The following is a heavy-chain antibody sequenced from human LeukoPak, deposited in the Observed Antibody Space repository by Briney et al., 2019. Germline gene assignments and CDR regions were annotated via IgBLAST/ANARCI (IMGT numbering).Heavy chain of an antibody. CDR2: ITSTSNTI. CDR3: ARSSGYPFFDS. J-gene: IGHJ5*01. CDR1: GFTFSDYS. Sequence: GGSLRLSCEASGFTFSDYSMNWVRQAPGGGLEWLSYITSTSNTIYYRDSVKGRFTNSRDNAKNSVYLQMSSLRADDTAVYYCARSSGYPFFDSWGQGTLVTVSS. V-gene: IGHV3-48*01. D-gene: IGHD3-22*01.